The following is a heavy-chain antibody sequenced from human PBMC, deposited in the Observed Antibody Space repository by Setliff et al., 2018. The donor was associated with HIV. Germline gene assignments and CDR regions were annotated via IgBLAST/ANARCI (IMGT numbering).Heavy chain of an antibody. D-gene: IGHD2-21*02. J-gene: IGHJ4*02. CDR1: GYTFTGYY. CDR3: ARGEFYCGTDCYWSSFDY. Sequence: APVKVSCKASGYTFTGYYMHWVRQAPGQGLEWMGWINPNSGGTNYAQKFQGRVTMTRGTSISTAYMELSRLRSDDTAVYYCARGEFYCGTDCYWSSFDYWGQGILVTVSS. V-gene: IGHV1-2*02. CDR2: INPNSGGT.